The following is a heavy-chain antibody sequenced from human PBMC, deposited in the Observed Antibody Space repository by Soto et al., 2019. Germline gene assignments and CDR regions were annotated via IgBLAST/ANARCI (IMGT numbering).Heavy chain of an antibody. J-gene: IGHJ4*02. Sequence: QVQLQESGPGLVKPSETLSLTCTVSGASISNYYWSWIRQPPGKGLERIGHIYYSGSTNYNPTLKSRVTISVDTSKNQFSLKLSSVTDADTAVYYCARVGPPTYSDILTGNVYYFAYWGQGTLVTVSS. V-gene: IGHV4-59*01. CDR1: GASISNYY. D-gene: IGHD3-9*01. CDR3: ARVGPPTYSDILTGNVYYFAY. CDR2: IYYSGST.